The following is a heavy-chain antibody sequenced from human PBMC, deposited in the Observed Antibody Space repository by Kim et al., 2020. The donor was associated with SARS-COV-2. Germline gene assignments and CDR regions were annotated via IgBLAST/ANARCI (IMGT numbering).Heavy chain of an antibody. CDR2: ISGSGGST. V-gene: IGHV3-23*01. D-gene: IGHD3-16*02. J-gene: IGHJ4*02. Sequence: GGSLRLSCAASGFTFSSYAMSWVRQAPGKGLEWVSAISGSGGSTYYADSVKGRFTISRDNSKNTLYLQMNSLRAEDTAVYYCANSWGSYRPNLYYFDYWGQGTLVTVSS. CDR1: GFTFSSYA. CDR3: ANSWGSYRPNLYYFDY.